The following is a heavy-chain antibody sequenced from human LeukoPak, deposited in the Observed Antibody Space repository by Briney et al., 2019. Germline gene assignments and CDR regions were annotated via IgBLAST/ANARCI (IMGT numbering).Heavy chain of an antibody. V-gene: IGHV4-59*08. D-gene: IGHD5-18*01. CDR2: IYYSGST. Sequence: SETLSLTCSVSGGSISGYYWSWIRQPPGKELEWIGYIYYSGSTNYNPSLKSRVTISVDTSKNQFSLKLSSVTAADTAVYYCASEGIQRGIDYWGQGTLVTVSS. CDR3: ASEGIQRGIDY. CDR1: GGSISGYY. J-gene: IGHJ4*02.